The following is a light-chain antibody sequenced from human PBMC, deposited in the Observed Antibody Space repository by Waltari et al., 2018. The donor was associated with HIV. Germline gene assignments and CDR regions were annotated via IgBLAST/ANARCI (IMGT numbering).Light chain of an antibody. CDR1: YIGTKN. CDR2: KNI. J-gene: IGLJ1*01. V-gene: IGLV3-9*01. Sequence: SYQLTQPPSLSVVPGQTATITCGGDYIGTKNVRWYQQKPGQAPLLVIFKNINRPSGIPARFSGSNSGNTAILTISAAQVADEADYYCQVWDSSTVIFGSGTTVTV. CDR3: QVWDSSTVI.